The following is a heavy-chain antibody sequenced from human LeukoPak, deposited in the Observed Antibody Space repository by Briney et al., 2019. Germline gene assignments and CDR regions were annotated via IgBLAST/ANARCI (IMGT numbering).Heavy chain of an antibody. CDR2: IYYSGST. Sequence: SETQSLTCSVSGDSISSSSYYWGWIRQPPGKGLEWIGSIYYSGSTYYNPSLKSRVTISVDTSKNQFSLKLSSVTAADTAVYYCARHSAGFGDSIFDFWGQGTLVTVSS. CDR1: GDSISSSSYY. J-gene: IGHJ4*02. V-gene: IGHV4-39*01. CDR3: ARHSAGFGDSIFDF. D-gene: IGHD3-10*01.